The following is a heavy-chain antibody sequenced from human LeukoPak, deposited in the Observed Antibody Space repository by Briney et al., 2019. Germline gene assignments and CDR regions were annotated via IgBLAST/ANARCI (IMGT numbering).Heavy chain of an antibody. D-gene: IGHD3-16*01. J-gene: IGHJ3*02. CDR3: ARDQEFAGAFDI. V-gene: IGHV3-53*01. CDR1: GFTVSSNY. Sequence: GGSLRLSCAASGFTVSSNYMSWVRQAPGKGLEWVSVIYSGGSTYYADSVKGRFTISRDNSKNTLYLQMNSLRAGDTAVYYCARDQEFAGAFDIWGQGTMVTVSS. CDR2: IYSGGST.